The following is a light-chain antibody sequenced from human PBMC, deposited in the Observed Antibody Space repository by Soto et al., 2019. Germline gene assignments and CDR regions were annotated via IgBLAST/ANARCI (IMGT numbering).Light chain of an antibody. J-gene: IGKJ4*01. CDR1: QSLLHNNGYNY. V-gene: IGKV2-28*01. CDR2: LGS. CDR3: MQALQTPLT. Sequence: DTVMTQSPLSLPVTPGEPASISCRSSQSLLHNNGYNYLDWYLQKPRQSPQLLTYLGSNRASGVPHRFSGSGSGTDFTLKISRVEADDVGVYYCMQALQTPLTFGGGTKVEIK.